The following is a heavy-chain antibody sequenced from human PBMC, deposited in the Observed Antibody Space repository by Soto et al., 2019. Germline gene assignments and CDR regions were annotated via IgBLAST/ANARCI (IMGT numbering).Heavy chain of an antibody. CDR2: SNPEETTI. D-gene: IGHD2-15*01. V-gene: IGHV3-74*03. CDR1: GFTFSTYW. CDR3: TSDTFGARDS. J-gene: IGHJ4*02. Sequence: DVQLVESGGGLVQPGGSLRLSCAASGFTFSTYWMHWVRQAPGKGLVWVSRSNPEETTITYADSVKGRFTISRDNAKNTLYLQMNSLRVEDTAVYFGTSDTFGARDSWGQGTLVTVSS.